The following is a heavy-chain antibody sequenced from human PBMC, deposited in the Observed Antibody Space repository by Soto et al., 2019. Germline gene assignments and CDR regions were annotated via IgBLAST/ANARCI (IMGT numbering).Heavy chain of an antibody. CDR2: ISYDGSTK. J-gene: IGHJ4*02. V-gene: IGHV3-30*18. CDR3: AKDRGGSWALDH. D-gene: IGHD6-13*01. CDR1: GFTFSSSG. Sequence: QVQLVESGGGVVQPGRSLRLSCAASGFTFSSSGMHWVRQAPGKGLEWVAVISYDGSTKYYADSVKGRFTISRDNSKNSLHLQMNSLRAEESAVYYCAKDRGGSWALDHWGQGTLVTVSS.